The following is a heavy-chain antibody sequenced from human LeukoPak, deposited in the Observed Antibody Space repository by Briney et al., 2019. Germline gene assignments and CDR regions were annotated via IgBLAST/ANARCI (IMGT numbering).Heavy chain of an antibody. J-gene: IGHJ5*02. D-gene: IGHD3-10*01. CDR1: GFTVSSYS. CDR2: ISSSSSYI. Sequence: GGSLRLSCAASGFTVSSYSMNWVRQAPGKGLEWVSSISSSSSYIYYADSVKGRFTISRDNSKNTLYLQMNSLRAEDTAVYYCARDRTIIMVRGVTRWFDPWGQGTLVTVSS. V-gene: IGHV3-21*01. CDR3: ARDRTIIMVRGVTRWFDP.